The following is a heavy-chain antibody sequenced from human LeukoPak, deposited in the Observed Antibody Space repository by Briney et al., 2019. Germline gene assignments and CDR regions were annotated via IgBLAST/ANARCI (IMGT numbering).Heavy chain of an antibody. V-gene: IGHV1-8*01. CDR2: MNPNSGNT. CDR1: GYTFTSYD. J-gene: IGHJ5*02. D-gene: IGHD1-1*01. Sequence: ASVKVPCKASGYTFTSYDINWVRQATGQGLEWMGWMNPNSGNTGYAQKFQGRVTMTRNTSISTAYMELSSLRSEDTAVYYCARTKLAYNWFDPWGQGTLVTVSS. CDR3: ARTKLAYNWFDP.